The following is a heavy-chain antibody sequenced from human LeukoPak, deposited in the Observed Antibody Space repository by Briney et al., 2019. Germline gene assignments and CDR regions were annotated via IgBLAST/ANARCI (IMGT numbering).Heavy chain of an antibody. V-gene: IGHV1-69*06. CDR2: IIPIFGTA. CDR1: GGTFSNYA. J-gene: IGHJ3*02. CDR3: ARGSDHYDGSDYDI. D-gene: IGHD3-22*01. Sequence: SVKVSCKASGGTFSNYAISWVRQAPGQGLEWMGGIIPIFGTAHYAQKFQGRVTITADKSTSTAYMELSSLRSEDTAVYYCARGSDHYDGSDYDIWGQGTMVTVSS.